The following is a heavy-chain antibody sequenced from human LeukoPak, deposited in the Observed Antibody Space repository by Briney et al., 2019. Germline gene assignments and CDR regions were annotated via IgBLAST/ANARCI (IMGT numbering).Heavy chain of an antibody. CDR2: ISSSSSYI. V-gene: IGHV3-21*01. CDR1: GFTFSSYS. J-gene: IGHJ5*01. Sequence: GGSPRLSCAASGFTFSSYSMNWVRQAPGKGLEWVSSISSSSSYIYYADSVKGRFTISRDNAKNSLYLQMNSLRAEDTAVYYCARDGRLRWYINWFDSWGQGTLVTVSS. CDR3: ARDGRLRWYINWFDS. D-gene: IGHD4-23*01.